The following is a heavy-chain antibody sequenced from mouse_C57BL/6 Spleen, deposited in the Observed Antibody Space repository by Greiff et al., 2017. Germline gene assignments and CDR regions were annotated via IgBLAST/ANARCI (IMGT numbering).Heavy chain of an antibody. D-gene: IGHD2-4*01. V-gene: IGHV1-69*01. CDR1: GYTFTSYW. Sequence: QVQLQQPGAELVMPGASVKLSCKASGYTFTSYWMHWVKQRPGQGLEWIGEIDPSDSYTNYNQKFKGKSTLTVNKSSSTAYMELRSLTSEDSAVYYCGGGADNDGRAMDYWGQGTSVTVSS. CDR2: IDPSDSYT. CDR3: GGGADNDGRAMDY. J-gene: IGHJ4*01.